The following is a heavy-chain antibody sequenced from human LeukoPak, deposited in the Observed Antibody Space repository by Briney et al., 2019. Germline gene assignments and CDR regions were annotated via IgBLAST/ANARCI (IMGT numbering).Heavy chain of an antibody. Sequence: SETLSLTCTVSGGSISGSSYYWGWIRQPPGKGLEWIGSIYYSGSTYYNPSLKSRVTISVDTSKNQFSLKLSSVTAADTAVYYCARVLKGRAPFDYWGQGTLVTVSS. CDR1: GGSISGSSYY. CDR2: IYYSGST. V-gene: IGHV4-39*07. J-gene: IGHJ4*02. CDR3: ARVLKGRAPFDY.